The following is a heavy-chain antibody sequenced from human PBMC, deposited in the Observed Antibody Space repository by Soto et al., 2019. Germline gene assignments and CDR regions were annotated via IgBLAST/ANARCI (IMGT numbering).Heavy chain of an antibody. Sequence: PGGSLRLSCVASGFTFSNLAMAWVRLAPGEGLEWVSAISGSGDDTFYADSMKGRFTISRDNSKDTLYLQINSLRAEDTAVYYCANPIPKTGTTFGFWGQGTLVTVSS. V-gene: IGHV3-23*01. CDR2: ISGSGDDT. CDR1: GFTFSNLA. CDR3: ANPIPKTGTTFGF. J-gene: IGHJ4*02. D-gene: IGHD1-1*01.